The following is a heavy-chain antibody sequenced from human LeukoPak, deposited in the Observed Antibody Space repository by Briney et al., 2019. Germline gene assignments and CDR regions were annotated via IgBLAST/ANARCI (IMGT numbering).Heavy chain of an antibody. CDR1: GGSISSYY. CDR3: ARDPDILTGYGFDY. Sequence: SETLSLTCTVSGGSISSYYWSWIRQPPGKGLEWIGYIYCNGSTNYNPSLKSRVTISVDTSKNQFSLKLSSVTAADTAVYYCARDPDILTGYGFDYWGQGTLVTVSS. D-gene: IGHD3-9*01. J-gene: IGHJ4*02. CDR2: IYCNGST. V-gene: IGHV4-59*01.